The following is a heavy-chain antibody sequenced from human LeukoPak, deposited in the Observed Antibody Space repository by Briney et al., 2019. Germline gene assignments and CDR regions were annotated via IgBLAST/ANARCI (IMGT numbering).Heavy chain of an antibody. CDR3: ARGDSGSFSQFDC. D-gene: IGHD1-26*01. V-gene: IGHV4-59*01. Sequence: KPSETLSLTCTVSGGSISSYYWSWIRQPPGKGLEWIGFVYYSGSTNYNPSLKSRVTISVDTSKNQFSLKLTSVTAADTAVYYCARGDSGSFSQFDCWGRGTLVTVSS. J-gene: IGHJ4*02. CDR1: GGSISSYY. CDR2: VYYSGST.